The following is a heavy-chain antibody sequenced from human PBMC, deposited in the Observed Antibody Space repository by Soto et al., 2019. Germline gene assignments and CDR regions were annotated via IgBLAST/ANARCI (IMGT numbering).Heavy chain of an antibody. CDR3: ARSALAGNSFDY. CDR1: GGSISSSSYY. D-gene: IGHD6-19*01. CDR2: IYYSGST. Sequence: QLQLQESGPGLVKPSETLSLTCTVSGGSISSSSYYWGWIRQPPGKGLEWIGSIYYSGSTYYNPSLKSRVTICVDTSENQFSLKLSSVTAAHTAVYYCARSALAGNSFDYWGQGTMVTVSS. J-gene: IGHJ4*02. V-gene: IGHV4-39*01.